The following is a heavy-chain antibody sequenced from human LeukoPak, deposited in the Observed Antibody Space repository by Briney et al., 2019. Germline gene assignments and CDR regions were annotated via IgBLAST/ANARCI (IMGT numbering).Heavy chain of an antibody. CDR2: IRLDGSNK. CDR1: GFTFSNYG. D-gene: IGHD3-10*01. Sequence: TGGSLRLSCAASGFTFSNYGMHWVRQAPGTGLEWVAFIRLDGSNKYYADSVKGRFTISRDNSKNTLYLQMNGLRAEDTAVYYCAKNDYASGSYYYFDYWGQGTLVTVSS. J-gene: IGHJ4*02. V-gene: IGHV3-30*02. CDR3: AKNDYASGSYYYFDY.